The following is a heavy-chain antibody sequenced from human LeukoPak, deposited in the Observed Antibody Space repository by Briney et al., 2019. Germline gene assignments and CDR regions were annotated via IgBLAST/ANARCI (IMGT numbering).Heavy chain of an antibody. Sequence: PSQTLSLTCAVSGGSISSGGYSWSWIRQPPGKGLEWIGYIYHSGSTYYNPSLKSRVTISVDRSKNQFSLKLSSVTAADTAVYYCAGVSYGTGGIDYWGQGTLVTVSS. CDR3: AGVSYGTGGIDY. J-gene: IGHJ4*02. D-gene: IGHD5-18*01. V-gene: IGHV4-30-2*01. CDR1: GGSISSGGYS. CDR2: IYHSGST.